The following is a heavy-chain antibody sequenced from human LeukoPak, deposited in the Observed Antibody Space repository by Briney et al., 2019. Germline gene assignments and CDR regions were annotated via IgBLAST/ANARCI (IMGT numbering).Heavy chain of an antibody. CDR3: ARSPDRRGYYDFWSGYYRESWFDP. Sequence: GGSLRLSCAASGFTLSSYAMSWVRQAPGKGLEWVSAISVSGNTYHADSVKGRFTISRDSSKNTLYLQMNRLRAEDAAVYYCARSPDRRGYYDFWSGYYRESWFDPWGQGTLVTVSS. D-gene: IGHD3-3*01. CDR1: GFTLSSYA. J-gene: IGHJ5*02. CDR2: ISVSGNT. V-gene: IGHV3-23*01.